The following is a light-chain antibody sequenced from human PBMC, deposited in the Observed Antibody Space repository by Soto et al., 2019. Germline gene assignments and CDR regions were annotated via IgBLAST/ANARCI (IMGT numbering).Light chain of an antibody. Sequence: QSALTQPASVTGSPGQSITISCTGTSSDVGDYNYVSWYQQHPGKAPKLMIYDVSNRPSGLSTRFSGSKSGNTASLTISGLQAEDEADYYCSSYTSSSTLVVFGGGTKLTVI. CDR2: DVS. V-gene: IGLV2-14*01. CDR1: SSDVGDYNY. CDR3: SSYTSSSTLVV. J-gene: IGLJ2*01.